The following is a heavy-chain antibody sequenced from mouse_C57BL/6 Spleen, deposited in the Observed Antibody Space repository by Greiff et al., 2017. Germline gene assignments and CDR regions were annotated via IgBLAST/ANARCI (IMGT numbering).Heavy chain of an antibody. D-gene: IGHD3-2*02. CDR3: ARGDSSGYFDY. CDR1: GFTFSDYY. J-gene: IGHJ2*01. CDR2: INYDGSST. Sequence: EVKLVESEGGLVQPGSSMKLSCTASGFTFSDYYMAWVRQVPEKGLEWVANINYDGSSTYYLDSLKSRFIISRDNAKNILYLQMSSLKSEDTATYYCARGDSSGYFDYWGKGTTLTVSS. V-gene: IGHV5-16*01.